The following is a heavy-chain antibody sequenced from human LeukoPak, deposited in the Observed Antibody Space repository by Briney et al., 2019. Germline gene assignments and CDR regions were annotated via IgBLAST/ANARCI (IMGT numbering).Heavy chain of an antibody. CDR1: GFTLSSYA. CDR2: ISGSGGST. D-gene: IGHD1-7*01. CDR3: AKKALIGSTSRTWFDH. Sequence: PGGSLRLSCAPSGFTLSSYAMNWVRQAPGKGLKWVSTISGSGGSTYYADSVKGRFTISRDNSKNTLYLQMNSLRAEDTAVYYCAKKALIGSTSRTWFDHWGQGTLVTVSS. J-gene: IGHJ5*02. V-gene: IGHV3-23*01.